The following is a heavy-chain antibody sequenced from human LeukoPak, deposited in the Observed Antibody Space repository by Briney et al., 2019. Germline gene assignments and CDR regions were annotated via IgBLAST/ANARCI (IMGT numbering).Heavy chain of an antibody. J-gene: IGHJ4*02. CDR2: ISSTGANT. V-gene: IGHV3-64*01. CDR3: ARQYCSSTSCKFDY. D-gene: IGHD2-2*01. Sequence: GGSLRLSCAASGFTFSTYAMHWVRQAPGKGLDFVSAISSTGANTYYANSVKGRFTISRDNFKNTLYLQMGSLRPEDMAVYYCARQYCSSTSCKFDYWGQGTLVTVSS. CDR1: GFTFSTYA.